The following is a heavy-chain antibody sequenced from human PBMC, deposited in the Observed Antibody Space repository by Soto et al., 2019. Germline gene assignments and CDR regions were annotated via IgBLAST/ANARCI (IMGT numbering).Heavy chain of an antibody. V-gene: IGHV4-59*08. CDR2: IYFAGTT. J-gene: IGHJ4*02. D-gene: IGHD5-18*01. Sequence: SETLSLTCTVSGGSISPYYWIWIRQPPGKGLEWIGYIYFAGTTKYNPSLKSRVTISVDSSKNQFSLNLTSVTAADTAVYYCARHPGYGLYYFDYWGQGTLVTVSS. CDR1: GGSISPYY. CDR3: ARHPGYGLYYFDY.